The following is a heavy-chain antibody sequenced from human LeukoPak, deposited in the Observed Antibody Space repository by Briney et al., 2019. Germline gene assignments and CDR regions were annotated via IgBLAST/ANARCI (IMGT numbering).Heavy chain of an antibody. CDR1: GFTFRNFV. D-gene: IGHD1-14*01. CDR3: AKYKGAALYYHYGLDV. CDR2: ILNGGSNT. J-gene: IGHJ6*02. Sequence: GGSLRLSCAASGFTFRNFVMHWVRQAPGKGLEWVAGILNGGSNTDYADSVKGRFTVSRVNSENTPYLQMNSLRDEDTAVYYCAKYKGAALYYHYGLDVWGPGTTVIVSS. V-gene: IGHV3-30*18.